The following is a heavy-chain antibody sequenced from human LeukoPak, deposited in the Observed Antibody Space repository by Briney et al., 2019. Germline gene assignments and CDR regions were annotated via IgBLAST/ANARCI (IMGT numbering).Heavy chain of an antibody. J-gene: IGHJ6*03. V-gene: IGHV3-48*03. Sequence: PGGSLRLSCAASGFSFSSYEMNWVRQAPGKGLERVSYISSSGSIIDYADSVKGRFTISRDNAKNSLYLQMNSLRAEDTAVYYCARDRGSHYMDVWGKGTTVTVSS. CDR3: ARDRGSHYMDV. D-gene: IGHD3-16*01. CDR2: ISSSGSII. CDR1: GFSFSSYE.